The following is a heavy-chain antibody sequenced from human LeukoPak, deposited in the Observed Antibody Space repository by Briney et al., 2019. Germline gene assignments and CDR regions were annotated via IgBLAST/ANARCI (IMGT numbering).Heavy chain of an antibody. V-gene: IGHV3-48*04. CDR2: ISSSGSTI. J-gene: IGHJ4*02. CDR1: GFTFSSYS. D-gene: IGHD6-13*01. CDR3: ARAGEYDSSWYYFDY. Sequence: GGSLRLSCAAYGFTFSSYSMNWVRQAPGKGLEWVSYISSSGSTIYYADSVKGRFTISRDNAKNSLYLQMNSLRAEDTAVYYCARAGEYDSSWYYFDYWGQGTLVTVSS.